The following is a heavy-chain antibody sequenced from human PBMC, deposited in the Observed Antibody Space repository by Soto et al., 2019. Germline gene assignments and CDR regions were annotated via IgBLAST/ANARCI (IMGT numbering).Heavy chain of an antibody. CDR1: GFTFSSYA. J-gene: IGHJ4*02. CDR3: AKKSTTFDY. Sequence: PGGSLRLSCAASGFTFSSYAMTWVRQAPGEGLEWVSDINNSGGATYYADSVKGRFTISRDNSKNTLYLQMNNLRAEDTAVYYCAKKSTTFDYWGQGALVTVSS. D-gene: IGHD1-1*01. V-gene: IGHV3-23*01. CDR2: INNSGGAT.